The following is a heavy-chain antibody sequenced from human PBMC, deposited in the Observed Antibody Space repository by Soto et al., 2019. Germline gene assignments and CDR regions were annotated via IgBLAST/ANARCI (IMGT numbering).Heavy chain of an antibody. CDR1: GFFFEDYA. J-gene: IGHJ4*02. D-gene: IGHD3-10*01. V-gene: IGHV3-9*01. Sequence: GGSLRLSCAASGFFFEDYAMHWVRQAPGKGLEWVSGISWNSGNIGYADSAKGRFTISRDNAKNSLYLQMNSLRTEDTAFYFCAKDMRSSQGGSYAAELWGQGTLVTVS. CDR2: ISWNSGNI. CDR3: AKDMRSSQGGSYAAEL.